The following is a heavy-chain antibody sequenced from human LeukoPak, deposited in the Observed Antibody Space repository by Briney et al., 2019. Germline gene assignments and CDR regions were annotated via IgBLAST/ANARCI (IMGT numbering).Heavy chain of an antibody. CDR3: ARMVDYGDYVGLDY. V-gene: IGHV1-69*04. CDR2: IIPIFGIA. J-gene: IGHJ4*02. Sequence: GASVKVSCKASGGTFSSYAISWVRQAPGQGLEWMGRIIPIFGIANYAQKFQGRVTITADKSTSTAYMELSSLRSEDTAVYYCARMVDYGDYVGLDYWGQGTPVTVFS. CDR1: GGTFSSYA. D-gene: IGHD4-17*01.